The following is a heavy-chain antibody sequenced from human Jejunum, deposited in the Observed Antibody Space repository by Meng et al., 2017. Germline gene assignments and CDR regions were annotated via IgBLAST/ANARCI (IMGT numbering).Heavy chain of an antibody. CDR3: ARHGDYGNFDY. V-gene: IGHV4-39*06. CDR1: GGSISSGGDY. J-gene: IGHJ4*02. CDR2: FHSSGNT. D-gene: IGHD4-17*01. Sequence: RLQPLESGPGLVKPSETLSLTCAVSGGSISSGGDYGGWIRQSPGKGLEWIGSFHSSGNTYYTPSLKSRLTISLDTSKKQLSLKLSSVTAADTAVYYCARHGDYGNFDYWGQGTLVTVSS.